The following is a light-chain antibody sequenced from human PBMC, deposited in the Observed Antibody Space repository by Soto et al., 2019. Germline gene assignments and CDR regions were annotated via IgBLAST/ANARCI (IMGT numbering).Light chain of an antibody. Sequence: IVMTHSPATLSVSPWERATLSCRASQSVSSNLAWYQQKPGQAPRLLIYGASTRATGIPARFSGSGSGTEFTLTISSLQSEDFAVYYCQQYGSSPWTFGQGTKVDIK. CDR2: GAS. J-gene: IGKJ1*01. CDR1: QSVSSN. CDR3: QQYGSSPWT. V-gene: IGKV3-15*01.